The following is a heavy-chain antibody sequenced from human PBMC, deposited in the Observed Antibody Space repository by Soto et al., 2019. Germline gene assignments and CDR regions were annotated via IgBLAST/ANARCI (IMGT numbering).Heavy chain of an antibody. Sequence: VSCKASGYDFTAYDINWVRQASGQGLEWMGWMNPINGATGTARRFQGRVSLSRNTATGTAYLELTSLRSDDTAVYYCGRGPSPRAPAGGTPYYYAMDVWGQGTTVT. CDR2: MNPINGAT. CDR1: GYDFTAYD. CDR3: GRGPSPRAPAGGTPYYYAMDV. D-gene: IGHD6-13*01. V-gene: IGHV1-8*02. J-gene: IGHJ6*02.